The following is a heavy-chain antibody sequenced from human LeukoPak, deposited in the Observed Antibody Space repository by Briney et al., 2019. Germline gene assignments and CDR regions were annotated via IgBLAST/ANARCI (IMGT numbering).Heavy chain of an antibody. CDR3: ARLEVVTPPYYFDY. J-gene: IGHJ4*02. D-gene: IGHD4-23*01. CDR2: ISSSGSTI. V-gene: IGHV3-48*03. Sequence: GGSLRLSCAASGFTFSSYEMNWVRQAPGKGLEWVSYISSSGSTIYYADSVKGRFTISRDNAKNSLYLQMNSLRAEDTAVYYCARLEVVTPPYYFDYWGQGTLVTVSS. CDR1: GFTFSSYE.